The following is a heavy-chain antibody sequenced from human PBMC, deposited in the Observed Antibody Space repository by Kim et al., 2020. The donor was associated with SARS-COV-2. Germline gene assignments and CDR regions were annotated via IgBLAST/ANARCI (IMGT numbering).Heavy chain of an antibody. V-gene: IGHV3-11*06. Sequence: GGSLRLSCAASGFTFSDYSMSWVRQAPGKGLEWVSYISSTSSYTNYADSVKGRFTISRDNAKKSQLLQMNSLRAEDTAVYYCARGDVVGTGRGFDYWGQGTLVTVSS. J-gene: IGHJ4*02. CDR2: ISSTSSYT. CDR1: GFTFSDYS. D-gene: IGHD1-26*01. CDR3: ARGDVVGTGRGFDY.